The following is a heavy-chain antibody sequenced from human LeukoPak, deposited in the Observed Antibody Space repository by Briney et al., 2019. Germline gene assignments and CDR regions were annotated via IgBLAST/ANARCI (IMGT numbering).Heavy chain of an antibody. Sequence: PGGSLRLSCGASGFTNYMNLVRQAPERGLEWVSTIYSSGDTYYADSVRGRFTISRDKTKNMLFLQMNSLRVEDTAIYFCARDLLEPEMAAWGLGTLVTVSS. J-gene: IGHJ5*02. CDR1: GFTNY. CDR2: IYSSGDT. CDR3: ARDLLEPEMAA. V-gene: IGHV3-53*01. D-gene: IGHD5-24*01.